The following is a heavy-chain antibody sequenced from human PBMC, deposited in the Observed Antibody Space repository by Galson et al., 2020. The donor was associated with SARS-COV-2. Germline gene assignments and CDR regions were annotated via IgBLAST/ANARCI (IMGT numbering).Heavy chain of an antibody. V-gene: IGHV4-59*01. CDR3: ARDPAPLYGDNYYYGMDV. J-gene: IGHJ6*02. D-gene: IGHD4-17*01. Sequence: ETSETLSLTCTVSGGSISSYYWSWIRQPPGKGLEWIGYISYSGSANYNPSLRSRVTISVDLSKNQFSLKVTSVTAADTAVYYCARDPAPLYGDNYYYGMDVWGRGTTVTVSS. CDR2: ISYSGSA. CDR1: GGSISSYY.